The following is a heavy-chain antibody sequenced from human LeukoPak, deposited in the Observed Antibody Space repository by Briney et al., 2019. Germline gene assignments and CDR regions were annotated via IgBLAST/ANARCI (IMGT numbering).Heavy chain of an antibody. Sequence: PGGSLRLSCAASGFTFSTYGMSWVRQAPGKGLEWVSAISGNGDYTYYADPVKGRFTISRDNSKTTLFLQMNSLRAEDTALYYCAKLPHAGGDSYYIDVWGKGTTVPVSS. CDR2: ISGNGDYT. D-gene: IGHD1-1*01. J-gene: IGHJ6*03. V-gene: IGHV3-23*01. CDR3: AKLPHAGGDSYYIDV. CDR1: GFTFSTYG.